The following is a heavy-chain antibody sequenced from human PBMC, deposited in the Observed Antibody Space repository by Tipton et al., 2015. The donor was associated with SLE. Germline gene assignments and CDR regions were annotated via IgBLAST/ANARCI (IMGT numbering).Heavy chain of an antibody. CDR3: ARVHLRRFLEWLYDAFDI. Sequence: QSGAEVKKPGSSVKVSCKASGGTFSSYAISWVRQAPGQGLEWMGRIIPIFGTANYAQKFQGRVTITADESTSTAYMELSSLRSEDTAVYYCARVHLRRFLEWLYDAFDIWGQGTMVTVSS. J-gene: IGHJ3*02. V-gene: IGHV1-69*13. D-gene: IGHD3-3*01. CDR2: IIPIFGTA. CDR1: GGTFSSYA.